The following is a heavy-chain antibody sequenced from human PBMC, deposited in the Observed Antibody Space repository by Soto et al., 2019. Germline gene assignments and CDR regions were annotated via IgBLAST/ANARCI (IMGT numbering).Heavy chain of an antibody. Sequence: PSETLSLTFTVSGGSISSGGYYWSWIRQHPGKGLEWIGYIYYSGSTYYNPSLKSRVTISVYTAKNQFSLKLSSVTAADTAVYYCARGKYYDSSGYYPPYYWGQGTLVTVSS. D-gene: IGHD3-22*01. J-gene: IGHJ4*02. CDR3: ARGKYYDSSGYYPPYY. V-gene: IGHV4-31*03. CDR2: IYYSGST. CDR1: GGSISSGGYY.